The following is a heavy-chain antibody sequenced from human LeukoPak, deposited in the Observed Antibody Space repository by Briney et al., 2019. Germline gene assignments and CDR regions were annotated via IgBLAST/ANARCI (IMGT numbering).Heavy chain of an antibody. Sequence: SETLSLTCTVSGGSISSYYWSWIRQPPGKGLEWIGYIYTSGSTNYNPSLKSRVTISVDTSKNQFSLKLSSVTAADTAVYYCARAYCSSTSCYRFDPWGQGTLVTVSS. CDR3: ARAYCSSTSCYRFDP. V-gene: IGHV4-4*09. D-gene: IGHD2-2*02. CDR2: IYTSGST. CDR1: GGSISSYY. J-gene: IGHJ5*02.